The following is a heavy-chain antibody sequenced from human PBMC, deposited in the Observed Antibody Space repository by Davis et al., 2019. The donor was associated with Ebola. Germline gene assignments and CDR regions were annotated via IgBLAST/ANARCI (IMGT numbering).Heavy chain of an antibody. J-gene: IGHJ6*04. D-gene: IGHD1-26*01. CDR2: IYTGDSDT. Sequence: GESLKISCKDSGNSFTSHWIGWVRQMPGKGLDWMGIIYTGDSDTRYSPSFRGQVTISADKSIKTAFLQWSSLKASDTAMYYCARQINSGSRPMDVWGKGTTVTVSS. CDR1: GNSFTSHW. V-gene: IGHV5-51*01. CDR3: ARQINSGSRPMDV.